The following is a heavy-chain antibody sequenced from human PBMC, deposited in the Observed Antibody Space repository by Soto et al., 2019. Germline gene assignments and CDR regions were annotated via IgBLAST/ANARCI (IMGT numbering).Heavy chain of an antibody. V-gene: IGHV3-33*01. CDR3: ARDKEMATFLFDY. D-gene: IGHD5-12*01. CDR1: GFTFSSYG. Sequence: PGGSLRLSCAASGFTFSSYGMHWVRQAPGKGLEWVAVIWYDGSNKYYADSVKGRFTISRDSSKNTLYLQMNSLRAEDTAVYYCARDKEMATFLFDYWGQGTLVTVSS. CDR2: IWYDGSNK. J-gene: IGHJ4*02.